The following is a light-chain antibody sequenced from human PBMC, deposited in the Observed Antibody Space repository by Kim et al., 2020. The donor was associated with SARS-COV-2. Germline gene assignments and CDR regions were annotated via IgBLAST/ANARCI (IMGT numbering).Light chain of an antibody. CDR1: SSNLGAGYD. V-gene: IGLV1-40*01. Sequence: QSVLTQPPSVSGAPGQTVTISCAGNSSNLGAGYDVHWYRQFPGTAPKLLIYGNRNRPSGVSDRFSGSKSGTSASLAITGLQAEDEADYYCQSFVSRPSSSRVFGGGTQLTVL. J-gene: IGLJ3*02. CDR3: QSFVSRPSSSRV. CDR2: GNR.